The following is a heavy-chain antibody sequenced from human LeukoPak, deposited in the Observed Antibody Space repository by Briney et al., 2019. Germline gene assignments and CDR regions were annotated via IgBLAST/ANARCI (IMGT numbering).Heavy chain of an antibody. CDR3: VRGDVGAFDN. CDR2: LSPDDNS. V-gene: IGHV4-38-2*02. J-gene: IGHJ4*02. Sequence: SDTLSLTCSVSGYPISRGYYWGSVRQVPGKGLDWIGTLSPDDNSSYQHPCLKSRVTMSVATSKNQFSLKLRSVTAADTGIYYCVRGDVGAFDNWGEGTLVIVSS. D-gene: IGHD1-26*01. CDR1: GYPISRGYY.